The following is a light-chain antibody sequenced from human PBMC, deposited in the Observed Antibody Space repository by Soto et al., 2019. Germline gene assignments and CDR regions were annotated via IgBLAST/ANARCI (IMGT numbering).Light chain of an antibody. V-gene: IGKV3-15*01. CDR3: QQRSNWPPIT. Sequence: EIVLTQSPATLSVSPGERATLSCRASQSVSSNLAWYQQIPGRAPRLLIYGASTRASGIPARFSASGSGTEFTLTISSLEPEDAAVYYCQQRSNWPPITFGQGTLLEIK. J-gene: IGKJ5*01. CDR1: QSVSSN. CDR2: GAS.